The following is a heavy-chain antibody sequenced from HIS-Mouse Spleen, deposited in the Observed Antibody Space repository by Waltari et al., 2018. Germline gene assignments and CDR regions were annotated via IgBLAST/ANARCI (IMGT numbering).Heavy chain of an antibody. V-gene: IGHV3-7*01. J-gene: IGHJ2*01. CDR1: AFNLRSSC. CDR2: IKQDGSEK. CDR3: ARDRYWYFDL. Sequence: EVQLVQSGGGLVRPGGSLRLASAASAFNLRSSCLSWVRQAPGKGLEWVANIKQDGSEKYSVDSVKGRFTISRDNATNSLYLQMNSLRAEDTAVYYCARDRYWYFDLWGRGTLVTVSS.